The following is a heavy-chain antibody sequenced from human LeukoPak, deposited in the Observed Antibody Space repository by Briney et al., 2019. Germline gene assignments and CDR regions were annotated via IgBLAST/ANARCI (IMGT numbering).Heavy chain of an antibody. CDR1: GYTFISYY. CDR3: ARGAYSSGRSRFDP. J-gene: IGHJ5*02. V-gene: IGHV1-46*01. CDR2: INHTGGST. D-gene: IGHD6-19*01. Sequence: ASVKDFCKASGYTFISYYMHCVLQPPGQGLQGMVIINHTGGSTSYAQQFQGRVTMTRDTSTSTVYMELSSLRHEDTAVYICARGAYSSGRSRFDPWGQGTLVTVSS.